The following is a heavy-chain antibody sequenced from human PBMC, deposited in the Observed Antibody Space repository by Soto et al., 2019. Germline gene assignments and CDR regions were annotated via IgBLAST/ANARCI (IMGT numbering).Heavy chain of an antibody. CDR1: GGSISTYY. Sequence: QVQLQESGPGLVKPSETLSLTCTVSGGSISTYYWTWIRQPPGKGLEWIGYIYYTGNTYYNPSLKSPVXXXVXXSQHQSCLKLSAVTAADTAVYSCARKPMNTHAFDIWGQGTMVTVSS. V-gene: IGHV4-59*01. J-gene: IGHJ3*02. CDR2: IYYTGNT. CDR3: ARKPMNTHAFDI.